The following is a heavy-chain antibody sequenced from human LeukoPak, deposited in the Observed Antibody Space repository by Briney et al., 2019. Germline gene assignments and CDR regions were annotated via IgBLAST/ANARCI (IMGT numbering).Heavy chain of an antibody. V-gene: IGHV4-34*01. CDR3: ARAVRWLRWFDP. D-gene: IGHD5-24*01. Sequence: SETLSLTCAVYGGSFSGYYWSWIRQPPGKGLEWIGEINHSGSTNYNPSLKSRVTISVDTSKNQFSLKLSSVTAADTAVYYCARAVRWLRWFDPWGQGTLVTVSS. CDR1: GGSFSGYY. J-gene: IGHJ5*02. CDR2: INHSGST.